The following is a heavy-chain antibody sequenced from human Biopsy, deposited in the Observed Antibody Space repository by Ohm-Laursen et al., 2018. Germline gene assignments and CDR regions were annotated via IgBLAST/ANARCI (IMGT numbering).Heavy chain of an antibody. J-gene: IGHJ4*02. D-gene: IGHD5-12*01. CDR3: ARLGSGDYFPTFFDF. Sequence: PSETLSLTCTVSGVSINGGRYYWNWIRHHPGKGLEWIGNIFYSANTYYNPSLKSRVTISVDTPKNQFSLKLSSVTAADTAVYYCARLGSGDYFPTFFDFWGQGALVTVSS. CDR1: GVSINGGRYY. CDR2: IFYSANT. V-gene: IGHV4-31*03.